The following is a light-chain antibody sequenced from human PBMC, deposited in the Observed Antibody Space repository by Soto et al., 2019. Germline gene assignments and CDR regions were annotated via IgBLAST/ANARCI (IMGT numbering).Light chain of an antibody. V-gene: IGLV2-14*01. J-gene: IGLJ2*01. CDR3: SSYTSTSTRV. CDR1: TNDIGAFNY. CDR2: EVT. Sequence: QSVLTQPASVSGSPGQSITISCTGTTNDIGAFNYVSWYQQHPGKAPKLILYEVTKRPSGVSNRFSGSKSGNTASLTISGLQAEDEADYYCSSYTSTSTRVFGGGTKLTVL.